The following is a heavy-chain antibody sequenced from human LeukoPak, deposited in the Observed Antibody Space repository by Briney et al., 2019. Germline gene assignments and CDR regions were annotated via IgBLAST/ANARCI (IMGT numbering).Heavy chain of an antibody. D-gene: IGHD6-19*01. Sequence: PGGSLRLSCAASGFTFTSYAMNWVRQAPGKGLEWVSVIYSGGSTYYADSVKGRFTISRDNSKNTLYLQMNSLRAEDTAVYYCAREAEWLGFDYWGQGTLVTVSS. J-gene: IGHJ4*02. V-gene: IGHV3-53*01. CDR2: IYSGGST. CDR1: GFTFTSYA. CDR3: AREAEWLGFDY.